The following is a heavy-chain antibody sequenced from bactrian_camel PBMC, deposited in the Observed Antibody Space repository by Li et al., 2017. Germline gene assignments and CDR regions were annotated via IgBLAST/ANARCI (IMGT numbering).Heavy chain of an antibody. CDR2: IDGDGFP. D-gene: IGHD6*01. Sequence: HVQLVESGGGAVQAGESLTISCAASGYTYSSYCMGWFRQVPGMEREGVAIIDGDGFPTYGDSVKGRFTISHDSARNTVYLQMNNLQPEDTATYYCAEGRGSRGEHCYSLNYWSQGTQVTVS. CDR1: GYTYSSYC. CDR3: AEGRGSRGEHCYSLNY. J-gene: IGHJ4*01. V-gene: IGHV3S9*01.